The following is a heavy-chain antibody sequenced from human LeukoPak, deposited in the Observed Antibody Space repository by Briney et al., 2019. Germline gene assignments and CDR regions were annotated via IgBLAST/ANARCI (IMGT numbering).Heavy chain of an antibody. V-gene: IGHV3-23*01. CDR1: GLTFSSYA. CDR2: SNNSGSST. Sequence: TGGSLRLSCAASGLTFSSYAMSWVRQAPGKGLEWVSISNNSGSSTHYADSVKGRFTISRDKSKNTLYLQMNSLRVEDTAVYYCAKLESPYNYYGMDVWGQGTTVTVS. CDR3: AKLESPYNYYGMDV. D-gene: IGHD3-3*01. J-gene: IGHJ6*02.